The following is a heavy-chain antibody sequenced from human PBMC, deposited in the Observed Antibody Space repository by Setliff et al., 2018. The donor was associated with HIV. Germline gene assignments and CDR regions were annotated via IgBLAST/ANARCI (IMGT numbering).Heavy chain of an antibody. CDR2: INSDGSSI. D-gene: IGHD3-3*01. CDR1: GFTLSSHW. CDR3: AREGRITSFGVIIPGSNALDV. Sequence: PGGSLRLSCTASGFTLSSHWMHWVRQAPGKGLVWVSRINSDGSSISYADSVKGRFTISRDNAQKSLYLQMNSLRAEDTAVYYCAREGRITSFGVIIPGSNALDVWGQGTTVTVSS. J-gene: IGHJ6*02. V-gene: IGHV3-74*01.